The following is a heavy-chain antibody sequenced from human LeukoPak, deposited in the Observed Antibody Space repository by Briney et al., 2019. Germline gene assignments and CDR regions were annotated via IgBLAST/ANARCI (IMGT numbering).Heavy chain of an antibody. CDR2: IYYSGST. CDR1: GGSISSYY. Sequence: SETLSLTCTVSGGSISSYYWSWIRQPPGKGLGWIGYIYYSGSTNYNPSLKSRVTISVDTSKNQFSLKLSSVTAADTAVYYCARSYYYDSSGIPGAFDIWGQGTMVTVSS. D-gene: IGHD3-22*01. CDR3: ARSYYYDSSGIPGAFDI. J-gene: IGHJ3*02. V-gene: IGHV4-59*08.